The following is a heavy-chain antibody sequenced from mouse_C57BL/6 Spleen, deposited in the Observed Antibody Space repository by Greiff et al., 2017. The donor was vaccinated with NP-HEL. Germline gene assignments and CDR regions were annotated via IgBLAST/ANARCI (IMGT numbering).Heavy chain of an antibody. CDR3: ARGEDDYDGVRDY. CDR1: GYTFTSYW. D-gene: IGHD2-4*01. V-gene: IGHV1-55*01. J-gene: IGHJ2*01. CDR2: IYPGSGST. Sequence: QVQLQQPGAELVKPGASVTMSCKASGYTFTSYWITWVKQRPGQGLEWIGDIYPGSGSTNYNEKFKSKATLTVDTSSSTAYMQLSSLTSEDSAVYYCARGEDDYDGVRDYWGQGTTLTVSS.